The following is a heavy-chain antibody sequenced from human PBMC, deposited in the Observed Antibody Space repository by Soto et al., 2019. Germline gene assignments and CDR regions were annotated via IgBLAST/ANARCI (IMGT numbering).Heavy chain of an antibody. Sequence: EVQLAESGGGLVQPGGSLRLSCAASGFTFGSYWMNWVRQAPGKGLEWLANIKHDGSEKYYVDSVMGRFTISRDNAKNSLFLQMNSLRAEDTAVYFCARTDSYGSGQYGMDVWGQGTTVTVSS. V-gene: IGHV3-7*03. CDR1: GFTFGSYW. CDR3: ARTDSYGSGQYGMDV. CDR2: IKHDGSEK. J-gene: IGHJ6*02. D-gene: IGHD5-18*01.